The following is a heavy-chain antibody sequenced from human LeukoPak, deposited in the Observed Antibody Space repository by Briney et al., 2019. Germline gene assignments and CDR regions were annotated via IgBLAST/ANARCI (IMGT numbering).Heavy chain of an antibody. Sequence: SVKVSCKASGGTYRYNINWVRQAPGQGLEWMGGIIPPLRTANYAQQFQGRVTITTDESTNTAYMGLTGLTSEDAAVYYCATYDGHLAEYLQHWGQGTLVAVSS. D-gene: IGHD4-23*01. CDR1: GGTYRYN. V-gene: IGHV1-69*16. CDR3: ATYDGHLAEYLQH. CDR2: IIPPLRTA. J-gene: IGHJ1*01.